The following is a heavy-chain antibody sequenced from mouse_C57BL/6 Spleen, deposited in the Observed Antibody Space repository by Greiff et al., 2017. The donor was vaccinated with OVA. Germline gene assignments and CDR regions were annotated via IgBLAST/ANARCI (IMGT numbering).Heavy chain of an antibody. J-gene: IGHJ3*01. CDR1: GFTFSSYA. D-gene: IGHD1-1*01. CDR2: ISSGGDYI. CDR3: TRDRTTVVEGAWFAY. Sequence: EVKLMESGEGLVKPGGSLKLSCAASGFTFSSYAMSWVRQTPEKRLEWVAYISSGGDYIYYADTVKGRFTISRDNARNTLYLQMSSLKSEDTAMYYCTRDRTTVVEGAWFAYWGQGTLVTVSA. V-gene: IGHV5-9-1*02.